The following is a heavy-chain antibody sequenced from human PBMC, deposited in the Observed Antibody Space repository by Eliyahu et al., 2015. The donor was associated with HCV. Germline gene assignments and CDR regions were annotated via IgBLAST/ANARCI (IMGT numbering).Heavy chain of an antibody. CDR2: ISGSGGST. D-gene: IGHD6-13*01. CDR3: AKDLEYSSSWPSFFDY. V-gene: IGHV3-23*01. Sequence: EVQLLESGGGLVQPGGSLRLSCAASGFTFSSYAMSWVRQAPGKGLEWVSAISGSGGSTYYADSVKGRFTISRDNSKNTLYLQMNSLRAEDTAVYYCAKDLEYSSSWPSFFDYWGQGTLVTVSS. CDR1: GFTFSSYA. J-gene: IGHJ4*02.